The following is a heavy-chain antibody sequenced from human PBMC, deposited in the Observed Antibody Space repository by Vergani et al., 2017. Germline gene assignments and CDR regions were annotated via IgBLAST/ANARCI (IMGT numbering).Heavy chain of an antibody. CDR2: VFWDDDK. Sequence: QITLKESGPTLVKPTQTLTLTCTSSGFSLTTRGVAVGWIRPPPGKALEWLAIVFWDDDKRYSPSLRNRVTITRDTSRNQVVLTMTNIDPVDTATYYCTHRPDCSVGNCYNNYWGQRCLLTV. J-gene: IGHJ4*02. CDR3: THRPDCSVGNCYNNY. V-gene: IGHV2-5*02. CDR1: GFSLTTRGVA. D-gene: IGHD2-15*01.